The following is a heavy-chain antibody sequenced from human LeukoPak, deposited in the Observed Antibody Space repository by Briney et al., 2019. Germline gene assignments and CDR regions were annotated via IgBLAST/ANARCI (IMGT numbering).Heavy chain of an antibody. CDR3: ARAVAGTHWFDP. CDR2: IDIPGNT. J-gene: IGHJ5*02. Sequence: GGSLRLSCAASGFTFTNCWMHWVRQAPGEGLEWVSGIDIPGNTYYPDSVKGRFTMSRESAKNSLYLQMNSLRAGDTAVYYCARAVAGTHWFDPWGQGTLVTVSS. D-gene: IGHD6-19*01. V-gene: IGHV3-13*01. CDR1: GFTFTNCW.